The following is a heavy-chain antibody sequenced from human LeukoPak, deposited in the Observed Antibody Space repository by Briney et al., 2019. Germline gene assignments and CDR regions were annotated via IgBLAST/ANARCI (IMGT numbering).Heavy chain of an antibody. J-gene: IGHJ4*02. CDR1: GFTFGSFA. D-gene: IGHD6-13*01. Sequence: GGSLRLSCSASGFTFGSFAMHWVRQAPGKGLEYVSAITGNGVVTYYADSVKVRFTISRDNSKNTLYLQMSSLRTEDTAVYYCAKDSYSSSWYYFDYRGQGTLVTVSS. CDR3: AKDSYSSSWYYFDY. CDR2: ITGNGVVT. V-gene: IGHV3-64D*06.